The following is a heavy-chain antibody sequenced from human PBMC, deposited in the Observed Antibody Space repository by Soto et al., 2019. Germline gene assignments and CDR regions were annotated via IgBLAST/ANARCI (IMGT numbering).Heavy chain of an antibody. J-gene: IGHJ4*02. CDR3: ARGSSNWAYYFDF. Sequence: EVHLVESGGAWLQLGGPRELPFAPPGFTFIAFSRNGARQAPGKGLGWVSYITSSGTTVYYADSGRGRFTISRDNAKNSLYLQMNSLRDDDTAVYYCARGSSNWAYYFDFWGQGTLVTVSS. V-gene: IGHV3-48*02. CDR1: GFTFIAFS. CDR2: ITSSGTTV. D-gene: IGHD6-13*01.